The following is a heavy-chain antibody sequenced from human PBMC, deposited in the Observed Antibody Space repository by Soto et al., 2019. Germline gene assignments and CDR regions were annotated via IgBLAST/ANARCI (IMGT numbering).Heavy chain of an antibody. V-gene: IGHV3-30-3*01. CDR2: ISYDGSNK. Sequence: QVQLVESGGGVVQPERSLRLSCAASGFTFSSYAMHWVRQAPGKGLEWVAVISYDGSNKYYADSVKGRFTISRDNSKNTLYLQMNSLRAEDTAVYYCARDGSSTGGGHYYYGMDVWGQGTTVTVSS. CDR1: GFTFSSYA. CDR3: ARDGSSTGGGHYYYGMDV. J-gene: IGHJ6*02. D-gene: IGHD2-2*01.